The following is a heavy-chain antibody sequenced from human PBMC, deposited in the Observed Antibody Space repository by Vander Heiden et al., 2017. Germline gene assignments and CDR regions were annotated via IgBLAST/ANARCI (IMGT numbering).Heavy chain of an antibody. CDR3: AKGSRAFGVGIVHDAFDI. V-gene: IGHV3-30*18. CDR2: ISYDGSNK. CDR1: GFTFSSYG. J-gene: IGHJ3*02. D-gene: IGHD3-16*02. Sequence: QVQLVESGGGVVQPGRSLRLSCAASGFTFSSYGMHLVRQAPGKGLEWVAVISYDGSNKYYADSVKGRFTISRDNSKNTLYLQMNSLRAEDTAVYYCAKGSRAFGVGIVHDAFDIWGQGTMVTVAS.